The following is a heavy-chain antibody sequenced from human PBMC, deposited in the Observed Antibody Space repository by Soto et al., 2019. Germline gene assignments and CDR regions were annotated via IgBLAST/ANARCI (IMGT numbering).Heavy chain of an antibody. D-gene: IGHD6-13*01. CDR1: GGSISSGGYY. Sequence: LSLTCTVSGGSISSGGYYWSWIRQHPGKGLEWIGYIYYSGSTYYNPSLKSRVTISVDTSKNQFSLKLSSVTAADTAVYYCARVEGQQLVDYYYYYGMDVWGQGTTVTVSS. V-gene: IGHV4-31*03. CDR3: ARVEGQQLVDYYYYYGMDV. J-gene: IGHJ6*02. CDR2: IYYSGST.